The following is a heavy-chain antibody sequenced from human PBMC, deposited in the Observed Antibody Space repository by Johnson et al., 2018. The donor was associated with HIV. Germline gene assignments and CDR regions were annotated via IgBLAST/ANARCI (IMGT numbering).Heavy chain of an antibody. CDR3: TTEVMEWELQVGWTRAFDL. J-gene: IGHJ3*01. Sequence: EVQLVESGGGLVQPGGSLRLSCAASGFTVSSNYMSWVRQAPGKGLEWVGRIKSKTDGGTTDYAAPVKGRFTISRDDSKNTLYLQMNSLKTEDTAVYYCTTEVMEWELQVGWTRAFDLWGQGTTVTVSS. CDR1: GFTVSSNY. CDR2: IKSKTDGGTT. D-gene: IGHD1-26*01. V-gene: IGHV3-15*01.